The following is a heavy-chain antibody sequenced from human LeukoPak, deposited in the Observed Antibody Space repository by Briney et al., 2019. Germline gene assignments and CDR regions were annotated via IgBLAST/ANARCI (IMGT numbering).Heavy chain of an antibody. V-gene: IGHV3-23*01. J-gene: IGHJ4*02. D-gene: IGHD3-10*01. CDR1: GFTFSSYA. CDR3: ARDKDFGFDY. Sequence: GGSLRLSCAASGFTFSSYAMSWVRQAPGKGLEWVSAISGSGGSTYYADSVKGRFTISRDNSKNTLYLQVKSLRDEDTAVYYCARDKDFGFDYWGQGTLVTVSS. CDR2: ISGSGGST.